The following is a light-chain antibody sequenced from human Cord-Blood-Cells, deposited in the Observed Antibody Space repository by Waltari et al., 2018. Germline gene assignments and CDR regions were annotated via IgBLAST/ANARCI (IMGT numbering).Light chain of an antibody. CDR2: DAS. J-gene: IGKJ1*01. V-gene: IGKV1-5*01. CDR1: QRISSW. CDR3: QQYNSYSGT. Sequence: GDRVTITCRASQRISSWLAWYQQKPGKAPKLLIYDASSLESGVPSRFSGSGSGTEFTHTISSLQPDDFATYYCQQYNSYSGTFGQGTKVEIK.